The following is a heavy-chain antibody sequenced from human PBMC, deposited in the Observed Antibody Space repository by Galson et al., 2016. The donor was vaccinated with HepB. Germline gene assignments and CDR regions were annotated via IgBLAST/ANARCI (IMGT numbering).Heavy chain of an antibody. CDR1: GFSISIYS. J-gene: IGHJ4*02. CDR2: IRGSGTGT. CDR3: AKWGGSGYDWARLDY. Sequence: SLRLSCAASGFSISIYSMNWVRQAPGKGLEWVSAIRGSGTGTSYTDSVKGRFTISRDNSKNTLYLQMNSLRAEDAAVYYCAKWGGSGYDWARLDYWGQGTLVTVSS. D-gene: IGHD5-12*01. V-gene: IGHV3-23*01.